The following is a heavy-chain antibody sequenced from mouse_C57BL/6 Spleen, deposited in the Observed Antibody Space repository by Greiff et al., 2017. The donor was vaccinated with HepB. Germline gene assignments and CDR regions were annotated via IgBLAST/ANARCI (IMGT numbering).Heavy chain of an antibody. CDR2: ISSGSSTI. J-gene: IGHJ4*01. D-gene: IGHD2-4*01. V-gene: IGHV5-17*01. Sequence: EVKLMESGGGLVKPGGSLKLSCAASGFTFSDYGMHWVRQAPEKGLEWVAYISSGSSTIYYADTVKGRFTISRDNAKNTLFLQMTSLRSEDTAMYYCERRREELRRNYYAMDYWGQGTSVTVSS. CDR1: GFTFSDYG. CDR3: ERRREELRRNYYAMDY.